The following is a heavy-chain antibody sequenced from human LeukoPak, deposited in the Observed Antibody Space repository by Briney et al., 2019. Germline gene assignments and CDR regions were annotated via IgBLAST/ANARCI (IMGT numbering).Heavy chain of an antibody. CDR3: ARDSRLAPIDY. CDR2: ISSSSSTI. CDR1: GFTFSSYS. J-gene: IGHJ4*02. V-gene: IGHV3-48*04. D-gene: IGHD6-19*01. Sequence: GGSLRLSCAASGFTFSSYSMNWVRQAPGKGLEWVSSISSSSSTIYYADSVKGRFTISRDNAKNSLYLQMNSLRAEDTAVYYCARDSRLAPIDYWGQGTLVTVSS.